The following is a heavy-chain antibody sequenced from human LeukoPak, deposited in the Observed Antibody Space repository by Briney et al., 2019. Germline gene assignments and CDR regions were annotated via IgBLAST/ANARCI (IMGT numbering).Heavy chain of an antibody. Sequence: GGSLRLSCAASGFTFSTYAMSWVRQAPGKGLEWVLAISGSGDLTYSADFVEGRFTISRDNSKNTLYLQMNSLRAEDTAMYYCAKDSDSGSYKQGYDYWGQGTLVTVSS. CDR1: GFTFSTYA. V-gene: IGHV3-23*01. CDR2: ISGSGDLT. D-gene: IGHD1-26*01. CDR3: AKDSDSGSYKQGYDY. J-gene: IGHJ4*02.